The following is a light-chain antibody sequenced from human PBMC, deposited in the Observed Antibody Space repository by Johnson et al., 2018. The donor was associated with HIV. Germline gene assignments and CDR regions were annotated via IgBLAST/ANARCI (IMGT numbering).Light chain of an antibody. CDR1: SYNNGNNY. J-gene: IGLJ1*01. V-gene: IGLV1-51*01. Sequence: QSLLTQPPSVSAATGQKVTISCSGSSYNNGNNYVSWYQQLPGTAPKLLIYDNNKRPSGIPDRFSGSKSGTSATLCITGLQTGDEADYYCGTWDNSLTAGVFGSGTKVTVL. CDR2: DNN. CDR3: GTWDNSLTAGV.